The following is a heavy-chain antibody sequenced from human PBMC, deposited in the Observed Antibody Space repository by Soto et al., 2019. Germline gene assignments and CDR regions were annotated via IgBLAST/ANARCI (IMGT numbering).Heavy chain of an antibody. CDR1: CYSISSGYY. CDR2: TYYGASS. D-gene: IGHD6-13*01. CDR3: VRVAGSASWYETDS. J-gene: IGHJ4*02. V-gene: IGHV4-38-2*01. Sequence: SETLSLTCAFSCYSISSGYYWGWIRQPPGKGLEWLGTTYYGASSYYNPSLRSRITILLDASTNQLSLKLSSVTAADTAVYFCVRVAGSASWYETDSWGQGILVTVSS.